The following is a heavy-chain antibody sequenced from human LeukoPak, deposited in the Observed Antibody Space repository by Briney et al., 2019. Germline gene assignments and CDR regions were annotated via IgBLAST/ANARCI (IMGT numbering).Heavy chain of an antibody. D-gene: IGHD2-2*01. J-gene: IGHJ5*02. CDR3: VRGALRDCSYTSCTRGNWFDP. CDR1: GFTFSSHG. Sequence: PGGYLRLSCAASGFTFSSHGMHWVRRAPEKGLMGVAHINADGSGTYYAASVKGRFTISRDNAQSTLYLQMHSLTAEDTAVYYCVRGALRDCSYTSCTRGNWFDPWGQGTLVTVSS. V-gene: IGHV3-74*01. CDR2: INADGSGT.